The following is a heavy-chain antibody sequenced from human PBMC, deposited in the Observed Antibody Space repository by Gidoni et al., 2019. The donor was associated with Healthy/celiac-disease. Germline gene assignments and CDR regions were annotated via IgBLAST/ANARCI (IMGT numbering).Heavy chain of an antibody. V-gene: IGHV3-30-3*01. CDR3: ARDWVPSGDYGDYYYYYGMDV. J-gene: IGHJ6*02. Sequence: QVQLVESGGGVVQPGRSLRLSCAASGFTFRSYAMHWVRQAPGKGLEWVAVISYDGSNKYYADSVKCRFTISRDNSKNTLYLQMNSLRAEDTAVYYCARDWVPSGDYGDYYYYYGMDVWGQGTTVTVSS. CDR1: GFTFRSYA. CDR2: ISYDGSNK. D-gene: IGHD4-17*01.